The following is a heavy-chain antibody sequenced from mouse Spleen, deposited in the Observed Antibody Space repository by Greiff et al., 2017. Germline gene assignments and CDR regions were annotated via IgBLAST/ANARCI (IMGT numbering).Heavy chain of an antibody. Sequence: EVQGVESGGGLVKPGGSLKLSCAASGFTFSDYYMYWVRQTPEKRLEWVATISDGGSYTYYPDSVKGRFTISRDNAKNNLYLQMSSLKSEDTAMYYCARREDGNYGGYYYAMDYWGQGTSVTVSS. D-gene: IGHD2-1*01. CDR2: ISDGGSYT. J-gene: IGHJ4*01. CDR3: ARREDGNYGGYYYAMDY. CDR1: GFTFSDYY. V-gene: IGHV5-4*02.